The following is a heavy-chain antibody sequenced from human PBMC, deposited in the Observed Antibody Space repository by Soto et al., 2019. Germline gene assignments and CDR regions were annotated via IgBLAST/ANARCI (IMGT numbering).Heavy chain of an antibody. CDR2: ISGSGGST. D-gene: IGHD6-19*01. CDR1: GFTFSSYA. J-gene: IGHJ4*02. Sequence: GGSLRLSCAASGFTFSSYAMSWVRQAPGKGLEWVSAISGSGGSTYYEDSEKGRFTISRDNSKNTLYLQMNSLIAEDTAVYYCAKDSGWYYFDYWGQGTLVTVSS. CDR3: AKDSGWYYFDY. V-gene: IGHV3-23*01.